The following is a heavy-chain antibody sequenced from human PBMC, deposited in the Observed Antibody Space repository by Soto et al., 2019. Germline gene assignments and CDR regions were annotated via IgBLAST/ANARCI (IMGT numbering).Heavy chain of an antibody. CDR3: ARGGSIALRAYAESVYGMDV. J-gene: IGHJ6*02. Sequence: QVQLQESGPGLVKPSQTLSLMCTVSGASISSGGYYWSWVRQLPGKGLEWLGYMYKSGSTYTNPSLKSRATISGDTSKNQFSLRLTSVTPADTAVYFCARGGSIALRAYAESVYGMDVWGQGNTVTVSS. V-gene: IGHV4-31*03. CDR1: GASISSGGYY. CDR2: MYKSGST. D-gene: IGHD2-8*01.